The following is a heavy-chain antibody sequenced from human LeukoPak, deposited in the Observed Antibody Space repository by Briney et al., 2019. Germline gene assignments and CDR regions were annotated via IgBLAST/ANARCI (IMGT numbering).Heavy chain of an antibody. D-gene: IGHD3-3*01. CDR3: ARGPMGYDFWSGYLGWFDP. CDR1: GGSISSSSYY. V-gene: IGHV4-39*07. J-gene: IGHJ5*02. Sequence: ETLSLTCTVSGGSISSSSYYWGWIRQPPGKGLAWIGSIYYSGSTYYNPSLKSRVTISVDTSKNQFSLKLSSVTAADTAVYYCARGPMGYDFWSGYLGWFDPWGQGTLVTVSS. CDR2: IYYSGST.